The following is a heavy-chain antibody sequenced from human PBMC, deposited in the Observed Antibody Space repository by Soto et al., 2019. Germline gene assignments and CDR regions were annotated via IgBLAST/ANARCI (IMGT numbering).Heavy chain of an antibody. CDR1: GFTFSSYA. CDR3: AKDGGLVGSGYYYGSPDYFDY. J-gene: IGHJ4*02. Sequence: PGGSLRLSCAASGFTFSSYAMSWVRQAPGKGLEWVSAISGSGGSTYYADSVKGRFTISRDNSKNTLYLQMNSLRAEDTAVYYCAKDGGLVGSGYYYGSPDYFDYWGQGTLVTVSS. CDR2: ISGSGGST. D-gene: IGHD3-22*01. V-gene: IGHV3-23*01.